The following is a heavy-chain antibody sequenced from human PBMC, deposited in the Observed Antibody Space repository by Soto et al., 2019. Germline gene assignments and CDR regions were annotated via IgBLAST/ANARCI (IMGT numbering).Heavy chain of an antibody. Sequence: QLQLQESGPGLVKPSETLSLTCTVSGGSISSSSYYWGWIRQPPGKGLEWIGSSYYSGSSNYNPSLKSRVTISVDTSKTQFSLTLGSVTAADTAVYYCARHSYYYDSSGYPNYANWFDPWGQGTLVTVSS. CDR2: SYYSGSS. V-gene: IGHV4-39*01. D-gene: IGHD3-22*01. J-gene: IGHJ5*02. CDR3: ARHSYYYDSSGYPNYANWFDP. CDR1: GGSISSSSYY.